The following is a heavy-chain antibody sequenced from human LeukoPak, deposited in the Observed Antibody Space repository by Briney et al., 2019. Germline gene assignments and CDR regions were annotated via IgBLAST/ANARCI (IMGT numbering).Heavy chain of an antibody. D-gene: IGHD2-15*01. CDR1: GYTFTGYY. V-gene: IGHV1-2*02. Sequence: ASVKVSCKASGYTFTGYYMHWVRQAPGQGLEWMGWINPNSGGTNYAQKFQGRVTMTRDTSISTAYMELSRLRSEDTAVYYCARDPPRYRSGGSCYSQIYYYYGMDVWGQGTTVTVSS. J-gene: IGHJ6*02. CDR3: ARDPPRYRSGGSCYSQIYYYYGMDV. CDR2: INPNSGGT.